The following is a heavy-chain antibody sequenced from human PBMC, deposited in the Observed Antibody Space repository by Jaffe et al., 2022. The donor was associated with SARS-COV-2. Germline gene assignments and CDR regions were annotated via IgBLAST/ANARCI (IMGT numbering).Heavy chain of an antibody. CDR3: ARDPYFGSGNYPLDFYYYYMDV. Sequence: QVQLVESGGGLVKPGGSLRLSCAASGFTFSDYYMNWIRQAPGKGLEWVSSISTGGSIIYYADSVKGRFTISRDNAENSLFLQMNSLRAEDTAVYHCARDPYFGSGNYPLDFYYYYMDVWGKGTTVTVSS. CDR1: GFTFSDYY. CDR2: ISTGGSII. V-gene: IGHV3-11*01. J-gene: IGHJ6*03. D-gene: IGHD3-10*01.